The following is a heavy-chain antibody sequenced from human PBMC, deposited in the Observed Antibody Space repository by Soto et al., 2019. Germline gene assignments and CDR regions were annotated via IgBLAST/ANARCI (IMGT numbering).Heavy chain of an antibody. D-gene: IGHD5-18*01. J-gene: IGHJ4*02. Sequence: EVQLVESGGGLVQPGGSLRLSCAASGFVLSSYSMSWVRQAPGKGLEWVSYIGTGTRTRYYADSVKGRFTISRDNGKNSLFLQMNSLSAEDTALYYCARSYSYGFGYWGQGTLVTVSS. CDR3: ARSYSYGFGY. V-gene: IGHV3-48*01. CDR2: IGTGTRTR. CDR1: GFVLSSYS.